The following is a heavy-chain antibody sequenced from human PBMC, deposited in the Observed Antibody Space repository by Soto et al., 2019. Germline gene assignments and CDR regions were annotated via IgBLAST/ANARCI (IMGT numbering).Heavy chain of an antibody. D-gene: IGHD3-16*01. CDR3: AREEGGSDY. V-gene: IGHV3-30-3*01. CDR2: ISYDGSNK. CDR1: GFTFSSYT. J-gene: IGHJ4*02. Sequence: GGSLRLSCAASGFTFSSYTMHWVRQAPGKGLEWVAVISYDGSNKYYADSVKGRFTISRDNSKNTLYLQMNSLRAEDTAVYYCAREEGGSDYWGQGTLVTVSS.